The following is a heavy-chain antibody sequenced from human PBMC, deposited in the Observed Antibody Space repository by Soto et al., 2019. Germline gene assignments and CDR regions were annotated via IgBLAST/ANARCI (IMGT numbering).Heavy chain of an antibody. J-gene: IGHJ4*02. D-gene: IGHD6-19*01. CDR1: GYTFTSYY. Sequence: QVQLVQSGAEVKKPGASVKVSCKASGYTFTSYYMHWVRQAPGQGLEWMGIINPSGGSTSYAQKFQCRVTMTRDTSSSTVYIELSSLRSEDTAVYYSASVYGYSIGWYGYWGQGTLATVSS. CDR3: ASVYGYSIGWYGY. V-gene: IGHV1-46*03. CDR2: INPSGGST.